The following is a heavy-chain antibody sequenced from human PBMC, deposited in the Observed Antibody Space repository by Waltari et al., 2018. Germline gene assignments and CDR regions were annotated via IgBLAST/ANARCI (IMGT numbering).Heavy chain of an antibody. CDR1: GVTFSDYW. D-gene: IGHD1-26*01. V-gene: IGHV3-7*01. CDR2: IRHDNSEI. J-gene: IGHJ4*02. CDR3: ARDPGRVGFDY. Sequence: EVQLVESGGGLVQPGGSLRLSWAASGVTFSDYWRSWVRQAPGKGLEWVANIRHDNSEIYYVDSVKGRFTISRDNAKNSLFLQMNSLRGEDTAVYYCARDPGRVGFDYWGQGTLVTVSS.